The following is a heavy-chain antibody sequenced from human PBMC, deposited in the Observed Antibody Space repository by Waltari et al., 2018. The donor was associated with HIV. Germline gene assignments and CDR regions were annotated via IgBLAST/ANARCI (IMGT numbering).Heavy chain of an antibody. Sequence: EVQLLESGGGLVQPGGSLRLSCAASGFTFSSYAMSWFRQAPGKGLEWVSAISGSGGSTYYADSVKGRFTISRDNSKNTLYLQMNSLRAEDTAVYYCANGGGFTMVRGVPYNWFDPWGQGTLVTVSS. J-gene: IGHJ5*02. CDR1: GFTFSSYA. D-gene: IGHD3-10*01. CDR3: ANGGGFTMVRGVPYNWFDP. V-gene: IGHV3-23*01. CDR2: ISGSGGST.